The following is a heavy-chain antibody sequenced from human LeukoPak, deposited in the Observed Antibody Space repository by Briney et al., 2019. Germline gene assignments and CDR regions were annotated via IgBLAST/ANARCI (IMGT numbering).Heavy chain of an antibody. CDR1: GFTFSSYG. V-gene: IGHV3-33*01. D-gene: IGHD6-19*01. J-gene: IGHJ4*02. CDR2: IWYDGSNK. CDR3: ARSPYSSGWYSSLDY. Sequence: GGSLRHSCAASGFTFSSYGMHWVRQAPGKGLEWVAVIWYDGSNKYYADSVKGRFTISRDNSKNTLYLQMNSLRAEDTAVYYRARSPYSSGWYSSLDYWGQGTLVTVSS.